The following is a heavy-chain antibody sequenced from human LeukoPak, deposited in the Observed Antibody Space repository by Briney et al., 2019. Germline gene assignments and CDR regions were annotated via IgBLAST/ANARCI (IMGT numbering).Heavy chain of an antibody. D-gene: IGHD2-2*01. J-gene: IGHJ4*02. Sequence: PGGSLRLSCAASGFTFSSYGMHWVRQAPGKGLEWVAFIRYDGSNKYYADSVKGRFTISRDNSKNTLYLQMNSLRAEDTAVYYCAKAPTSARFYCSSTSCFYHFDYWGQGTLVTVSS. CDR3: AKAPTSARFYCSSTSCFYHFDY. CDR2: IRYDGSNK. CDR1: GFTFSSYG. V-gene: IGHV3-30*02.